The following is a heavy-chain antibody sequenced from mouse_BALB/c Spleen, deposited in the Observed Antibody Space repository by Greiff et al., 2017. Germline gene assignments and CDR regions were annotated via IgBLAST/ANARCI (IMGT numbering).Heavy chain of an antibody. CDR2: ISDGGSYT. V-gene: IGHV5-4*02. Sequence: EVQRVESGGGLVKPGGSLKLSCAASGFTFSDYYMYWVRQTPEKRLEWVATISDGGSYTYYPDSVKGRFTISRDNAKNNLYLQMSSLKSEDTAMYYCARDHGMITTFAYWGQGTLVTVSA. J-gene: IGHJ3*01. CDR3: ARDHGMITTFAY. CDR1: GFTFSDYY. D-gene: IGHD2-4*01.